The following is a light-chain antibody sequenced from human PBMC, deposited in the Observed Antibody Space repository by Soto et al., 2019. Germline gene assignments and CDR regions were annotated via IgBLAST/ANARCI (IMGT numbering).Light chain of an antibody. CDR1: QSVSSH. J-gene: IGKJ5*01. V-gene: IGKV3-11*01. CDR2: DAS. CDR3: QQRSNWPPIT. Sequence: EIVLTQSPVTLSLSPGERATLSCRASQSVSSHLAWYQQRPGQAPRLLIYDASNRATGIPARCSGSGSGTDFTLTIDNLEPEDFAVYYCQQRSNWPPITFGQGTRLEIK.